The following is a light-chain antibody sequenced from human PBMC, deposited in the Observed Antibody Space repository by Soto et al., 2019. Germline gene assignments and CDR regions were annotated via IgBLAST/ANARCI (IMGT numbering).Light chain of an antibody. J-gene: IGKJ5*01. CDR1: QDISNY. CDR3: QQYDNLCIT. Sequence: DIQMTQSPSSLSASVGDRVTITCQASQDISNYLNWYQQKPGKAPKLLIYDASNLETGIPSRFSGSGSGTDFTFTIRSLQPEDIATYYCQQYDNLCITFGQGTRLEIK. CDR2: DAS. V-gene: IGKV1-33*01.